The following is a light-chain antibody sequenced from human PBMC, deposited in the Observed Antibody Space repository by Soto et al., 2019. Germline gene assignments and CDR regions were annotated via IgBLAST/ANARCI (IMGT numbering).Light chain of an antibody. J-gene: IGLJ1*01. CDR3: SSYTSNNTHV. CDR2: DVS. V-gene: IGLV2-14*03. CDR1: SSDVGGFNY. Sequence: QSVLAQPASVSGSPGQSITISRTGTSSDVGGFNYVSWYQQYPGKAPKLLIYDVSNRPSGVSNRFSGSKSGNTASLTISGLQAEDEADYYCSSYTSNNTHVFGTGTKVTVL.